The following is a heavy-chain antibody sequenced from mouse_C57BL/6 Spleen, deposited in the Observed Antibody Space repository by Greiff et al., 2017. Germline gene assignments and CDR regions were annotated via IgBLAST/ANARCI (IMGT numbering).Heavy chain of an antibody. J-gene: IGHJ3*01. CDR3: TLLLSGAY. V-gene: IGHV6-3*01. Sequence: EVKLVESGGGLVQPGGSMKLSCVASGFTFSNYWMNWVRQSPEQGLEWVAQIRMKSDNYATHYAESVKGRFTISRDDSKSSVYLQMNNLRAEDTGIYYCTLLLSGAYWGQGTLVTVSA. D-gene: IGHD2-10*01. CDR1: GFTFSNYW. CDR2: IRMKSDNYAT.